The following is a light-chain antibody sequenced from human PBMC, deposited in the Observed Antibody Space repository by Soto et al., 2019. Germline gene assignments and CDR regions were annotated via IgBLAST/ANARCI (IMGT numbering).Light chain of an antibody. CDR2: GND. CDR1: SSNIGSKT. CDR3: ASWDDSLNGPI. Sequence: QSVLTQPPSASGTPGQRVTISCSGSSSNIGSKTVNWYQQLPGKAPKLLIYGNDQRPSGVPDRFSGSKSGTSASLAISGLQSEDESLYYCASWDDSLNGPIFGGGTKVTVL. J-gene: IGLJ2*01. V-gene: IGLV1-44*01.